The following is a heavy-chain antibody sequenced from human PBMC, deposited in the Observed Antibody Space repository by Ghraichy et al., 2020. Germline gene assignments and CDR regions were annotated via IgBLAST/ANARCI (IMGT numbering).Heavy chain of an antibody. V-gene: IGHV4-34*01. CDR2: INHSGST. D-gene: IGHD6-13*01. CDR3: ASYSSNSYDDAFDS. Sequence: SETLSLTCAVFGGSFSDYFWSWIRQPPGKGLEWIGEINHSGSTKYNPSLKSRVTISVDTSKNQFSLKLNSVIAADTAVYYCASYSSNSYDDAFDSWGRGTLVTGSS. CDR1: GGSFSDYF. J-gene: IGHJ3*01.